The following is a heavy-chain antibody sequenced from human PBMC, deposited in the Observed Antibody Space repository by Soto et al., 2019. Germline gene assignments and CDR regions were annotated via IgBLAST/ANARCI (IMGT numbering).Heavy chain of an antibody. V-gene: IGHV4-30-4*08. CDR2: IYCDGTT. CDR3: ARDRRWLSRGPNNWFDP. J-gene: IGHJ5*02. D-gene: IGHD2-21*01. Sequence: QVQLQESGPGLVKPSETLSLTCTVSGGSISSGDYYWTWIRQPPGKGLEWLGYIYCDGTTYYNPSLKSRLTMSIDTSKNQFSLKLNSLTAADTAVYYCARDRRWLSRGPNNWFDPWGQGTLVTVSS. CDR1: GGSISSGDYY.